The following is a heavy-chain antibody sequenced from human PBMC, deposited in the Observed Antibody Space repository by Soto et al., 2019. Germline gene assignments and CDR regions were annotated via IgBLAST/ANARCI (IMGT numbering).Heavy chain of an antibody. J-gene: IGHJ4*02. Sequence: XGSLRLSCAASGFTLSSYAMSGVRQAPGKGLEWVSAISGSGGSTYYADSVKGRFTISRDNSKNTLYLQMNSLRAEDTAVYYCAKDPGTTYYFDYWAQGTLVTVSS. CDR3: AKDPGTTYYFDY. D-gene: IGHD1-1*01. CDR1: GFTLSSYA. V-gene: IGHV3-23*01. CDR2: ISGSGGST.